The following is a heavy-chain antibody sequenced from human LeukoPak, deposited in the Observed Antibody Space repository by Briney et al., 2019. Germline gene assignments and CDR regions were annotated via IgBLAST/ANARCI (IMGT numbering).Heavy chain of an antibody. Sequence: GGSLRLSCAASGFTFSRYGMHWVRQAPGKGLEWVAVIWYDGSNKYYADSVKGRFTISRDNSKNTLYLQMNSLRAEDTAVYFCVRDYFYNSSGYRALRYWGQGTLVAVSS. CDR2: IWYDGSNK. D-gene: IGHD3-22*01. CDR3: VRDYFYNSSGYRALRY. CDR1: GFTFSRYG. V-gene: IGHV3-33*01. J-gene: IGHJ4*02.